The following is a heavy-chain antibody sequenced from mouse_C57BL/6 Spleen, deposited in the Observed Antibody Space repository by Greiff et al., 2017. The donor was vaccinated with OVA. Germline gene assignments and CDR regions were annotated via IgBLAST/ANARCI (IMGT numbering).Heavy chain of an antibody. J-gene: IGHJ4*01. D-gene: IGHD1-1*01. CDR2: IDPSDSET. V-gene: IGHV1-52*01. CDR1: GYTFTSYW. CDR3: ARREGSSSYYYAMDY. Sequence: QVQLQQPGAELVRPGSSVKLSCKASGYTFTSYWMHWVKQRPIQGLEWIGNIDPSDSETHYNQKFKDKATLTVDKSSSTAYMQLSSLTSEDSAVYYCARREGSSSYYYAMDYWGQGTSVTVSS.